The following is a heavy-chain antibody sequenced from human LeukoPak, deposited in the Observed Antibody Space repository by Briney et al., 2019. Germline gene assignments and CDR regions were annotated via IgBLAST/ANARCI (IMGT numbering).Heavy chain of an antibody. CDR3: ARGRYGWLPFDY. V-gene: IGHV4-59*01. CDR2: IYYSGST. D-gene: IGHD3-16*01. J-gene: IGHJ4*02. Sequence: SETLSLTCTVSGVSMSSYYWSWIRQPPGKGLEWIGYIYYSGSTNYNPSLKSRVTISVDTSKSQFTLKLSSVTAADTAVYYCARGRYGWLPFDYWGQGTLVTVSS. CDR1: GVSMSSYY.